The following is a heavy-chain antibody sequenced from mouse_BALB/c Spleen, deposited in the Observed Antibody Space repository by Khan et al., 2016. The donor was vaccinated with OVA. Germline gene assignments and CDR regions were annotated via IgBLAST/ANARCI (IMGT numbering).Heavy chain of an antibody. D-gene: IGHD1-1*01. CDR1: GYTFTTYY. CDR3: AREDYFVGDAMDY. V-gene: IGHV1S56*01. Sequence: QVQLQQSGPDLVKPGASVKISCKASGYTFTTYYLHWVKQRPGQGLEWIGWIYPGNVNTKYNKKFKDKATLTADKSSSTAYMQVSSLTSDDSAVYFCAREDYFVGDAMDYWGQGSSSTVSS. CDR2: IYPGNVNT. J-gene: IGHJ4*01.